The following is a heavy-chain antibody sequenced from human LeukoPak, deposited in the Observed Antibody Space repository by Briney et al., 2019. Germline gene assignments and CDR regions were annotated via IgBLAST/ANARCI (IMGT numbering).Heavy chain of an antibody. D-gene: IGHD3-22*01. Sequence: GSLRLSCAAAGFTSSNAWMNCCRQAPAKGLEWVGRIKSKTGGGTTDYAAPVKGRFTISRDDSKNTLYLQMNSLKAEDTAVYYCTTPADYYDSSQGDYWGQGTLVTVSS. J-gene: IGHJ4*02. CDR2: IKSKTGGGTT. V-gene: IGHV3-15*07. CDR1: GFTSSNAW. CDR3: TTPADYYDSSQGDY.